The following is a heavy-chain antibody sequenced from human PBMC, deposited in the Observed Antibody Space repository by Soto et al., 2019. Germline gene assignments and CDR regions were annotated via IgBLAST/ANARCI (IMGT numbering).Heavy chain of an antibody. V-gene: IGHV3-30*04. J-gene: IGHJ4*02. CDR2: ISYDGSNK. D-gene: IGHD3-16*02. CDR3: ARGDGLGELSSTLDY. CDR1: GFTFNSYA. Sequence: QVQLVESGGGVVQPGRSLRLSCAASGFTFNSYAMHWVRQAPGKGLEWVAVISYDGSNKCYADSVKGRFIISRDNSKNTLYLQMSSRKPEDTAVYYCARGDGLGELSSTLDYWGQGTLVTVSS.